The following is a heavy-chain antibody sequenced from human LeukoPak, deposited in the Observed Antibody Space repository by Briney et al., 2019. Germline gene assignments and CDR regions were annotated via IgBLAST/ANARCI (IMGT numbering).Heavy chain of an antibody. CDR2: IYYSGST. CDR1: GGSTSSYY. CDR3: ARHVSAAAAAGT. D-gene: IGHD6-13*01. V-gene: IGHV4-59*08. J-gene: IGHJ4*02. Sequence: SETLSLTCTVSGGSTSSYYWSWIRQPPGKGLEWIGYIYYSGSTNYNPSLKSRVTISVDTSKNQFSLKLSSVTAADTAVYYCARHVSAAAAAGTWGQGTLVTVSS.